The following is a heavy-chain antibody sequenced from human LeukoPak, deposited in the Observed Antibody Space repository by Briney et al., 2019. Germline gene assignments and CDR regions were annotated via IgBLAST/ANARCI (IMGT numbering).Heavy chain of an antibody. J-gene: IGHJ5*02. V-gene: IGHV3-30*18. CDR1: GFTFSSYG. Sequence: GGSLRLSCAASGFTFSSYGMHWVRQAPGKGLEWVAVISYDGSNKYYADSVKGRFTISRDNSKNTLYLQMNSLRAEDTAVYYCAKGETYYDFWSGYYDNWFDPWGQGTLVTVSS. CDR2: ISYDGSNK. D-gene: IGHD3-3*01. CDR3: AKGETYYDFWSGYYDNWFDP.